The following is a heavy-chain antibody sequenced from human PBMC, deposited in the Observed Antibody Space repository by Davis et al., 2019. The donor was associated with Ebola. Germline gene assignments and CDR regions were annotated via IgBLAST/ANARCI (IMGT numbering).Heavy chain of an antibody. V-gene: IGHV1-18*01. Sequence: ASVTVSCKASGYTFTSYGISCVRQAPGQGLEWMGWISGYEDNTNYAPRFQGRITLTKDRATSTVYMDLRSLTSDDTAVYYCARDLATSSGAHFFYFGMDVWGEGTSVAVSS. D-gene: IGHD3-10*01. CDR1: GYTFTSYG. J-gene: IGHJ6*04. CDR3: ARDLATSSGAHFFYFGMDV. CDR2: ISGYEDNT.